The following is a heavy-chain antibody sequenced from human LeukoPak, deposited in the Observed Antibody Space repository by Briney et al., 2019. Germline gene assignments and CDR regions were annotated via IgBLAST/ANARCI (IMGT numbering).Heavy chain of an antibody. J-gene: IGHJ5*02. CDR2: IIPIFGTA. D-gene: IGHD2-2*02. Sequence: ASVKVSCKASGGTFSSYAISWVRQAPGQGLEWMGGIIPIFGTANYAQKFQGRVTITTDESTSTAYMELSSLRSEDTAVYYCARDGQDCSSTSCYTSWFDPWGQGTLVTVSS. CDR1: GGTFSSYA. V-gene: IGHV1-69*05. CDR3: ARDGQDCSSTSCYTSWFDP.